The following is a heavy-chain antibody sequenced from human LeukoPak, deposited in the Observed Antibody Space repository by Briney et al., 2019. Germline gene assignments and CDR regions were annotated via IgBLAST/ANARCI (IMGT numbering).Heavy chain of an antibody. CDR1: GGSFSGYY. V-gene: IGHV4-34*01. Sequence: SETLSLTCAVYGGSFSGYYWSWIRQPPGKGLEWIGEINHSGSTNYNPSLKSRVTISVDTSKNQFSLKLSSVTAADTAVYYCATLYCGGDSYYFDYWGQGTLVTVSS. J-gene: IGHJ4*02. CDR3: ATLYCGGDSYYFDY. D-gene: IGHD2-21*02. CDR2: INHSGST.